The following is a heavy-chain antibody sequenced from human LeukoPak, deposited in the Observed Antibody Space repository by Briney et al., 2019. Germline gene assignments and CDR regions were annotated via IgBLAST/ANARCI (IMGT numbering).Heavy chain of an antibody. D-gene: IGHD3-22*01. CDR2: ISYDGSNK. J-gene: IGHJ1*01. V-gene: IGHV3-30*04. CDR1: GFTFSSYA. CDR3: ARDPVFYDSSGYPEYFQH. Sequence: GRSLRLSCAASGFTFSSYAMHWVRQAPGKGLEWVAVISYDGSNKYYADSVKGRFTISRDNSKNTLYLQMNSPRAEDTAVYYCARDPVFYDSSGYPEYFQHWGQGTLVTVSS.